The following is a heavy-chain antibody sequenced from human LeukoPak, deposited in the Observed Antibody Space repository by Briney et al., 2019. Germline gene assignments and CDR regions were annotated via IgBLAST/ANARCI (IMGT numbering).Heavy chain of an antibody. Sequence: GGSLRLSCSVSGFIFSNHWMSWVRQAPGKGLECISTITTAGGTTYYTDSVKGRFTISRDNSKDTLYLQMDSLRAEDTAVYYCAKSLLQWDAFDLWGQGTVVTVSS. CDR3: AKSLLQWDAFDL. CDR2: ITTAGGTT. D-gene: IGHD6-19*01. J-gene: IGHJ3*01. CDR1: GFIFSNHW. V-gene: IGHV3-23*01.